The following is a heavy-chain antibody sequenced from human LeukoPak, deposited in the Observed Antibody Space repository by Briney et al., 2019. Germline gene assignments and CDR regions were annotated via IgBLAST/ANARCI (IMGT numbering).Heavy chain of an antibody. CDR2: MNPNSGNT. CDR3: ARLIVVVPAAIPTLSYYYYMDV. V-gene: IGHV1-8*01. Sequence: ASVKVSCKASGYTFTSYDINWVRQATGQGLEWMGWMNPNSGNTGYAQKFQGRVTMTRNASISTAYMELSSLRSEDTAVYYCARLIVVVPAAIPTLSYYYYMDVWGKGTTVTISS. D-gene: IGHD2-2*01. J-gene: IGHJ6*03. CDR1: GYTFTSYD.